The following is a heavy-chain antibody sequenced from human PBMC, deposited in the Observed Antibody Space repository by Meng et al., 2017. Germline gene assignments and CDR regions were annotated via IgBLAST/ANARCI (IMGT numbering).Heavy chain of an antibody. V-gene: IGHV1-8*01. CDR2: MNPNSGNT. CDR3: ATYYYDSSGYFNAFDI. J-gene: IGHJ3*02. D-gene: IGHD3-22*01. CDR1: GYTFTSYD. Sequence: ASVKVSCKASGYTFTSYDINWVRQATGQGLEWMGWMNPNSGNTGYAQKFQGRVTMTRNTSISTAYMELSSLRSEDTAVYYCATYYYDSSGYFNAFDIWVQGTMVTVSS.